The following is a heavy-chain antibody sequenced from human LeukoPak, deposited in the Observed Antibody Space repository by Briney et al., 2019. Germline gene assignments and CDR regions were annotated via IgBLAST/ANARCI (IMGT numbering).Heavy chain of an antibody. V-gene: IGHV1-69*04. CDR2: IIPILGIA. CDR3: ARDRVAVAGTVDY. Sequence: GSSVKVSCKASGGTFSSYAISWVRQAPGQGLEWMGRIIPILGIANYAQKFQGRVTITADKSTSTAYMELSSLRSEDTAVYYCARDRVAVAGTVDYWGQGTLVTVSS. CDR1: GGTFSSYA. D-gene: IGHD6-19*01. J-gene: IGHJ4*02.